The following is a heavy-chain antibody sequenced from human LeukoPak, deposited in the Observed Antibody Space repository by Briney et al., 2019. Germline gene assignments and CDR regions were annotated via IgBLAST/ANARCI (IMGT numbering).Heavy chain of an antibody. CDR1: GGSFSGYY. CDR3: ARRYYYDSSYWYFDL. D-gene: IGHD3-22*01. CDR2: INHSGST. Sequence: SETLSLTCAVYGGSFSGYYWSWIRQPPGKGLEWIGEINHSGSTNYNPSLKSRVTISVDTSKNQFSLKLSSVTAADTAVYYCARRYYYDSSYWYFDLWGRGTLVTVSS. V-gene: IGHV4-34*01. J-gene: IGHJ2*01.